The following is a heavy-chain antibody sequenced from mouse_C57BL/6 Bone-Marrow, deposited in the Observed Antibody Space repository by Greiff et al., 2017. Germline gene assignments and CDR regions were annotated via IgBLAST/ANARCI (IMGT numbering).Heavy chain of an antibody. D-gene: IGHD4-1*01. CDR3: ARYNWADYAMDY. CDR1: GFTFTDYY. J-gene: IGHJ4*01. CDR2: IRNKANGYTT. V-gene: IGHV7-3*01. Sequence: EVKLVESGGGLVQPGGSLSLSCAASGFTFTDYYMSWVRQPPGKALEWLGFIRNKANGYTTEYSASVKGRFTISRDNSQSILYLQMNALRAEDSATYYCARYNWADYAMDYWGQGTSVTGSS.